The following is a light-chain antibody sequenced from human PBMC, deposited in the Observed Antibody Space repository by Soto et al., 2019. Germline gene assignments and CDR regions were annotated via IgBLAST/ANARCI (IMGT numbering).Light chain of an antibody. CDR1: SSNIGSNT. V-gene: IGLV1-44*01. Sequence: QSVLTQPPSASGTPGQRVTISCSGSSSNIGSNTVNWYQQLPGTAPKLLIYSNIQRPSGVPDRFSGSKSGTSASLAISGLQSEDEADYYCAAWDDSLNGSYVFGTGTKLTVL. CDR3: AAWDDSLNGSYV. J-gene: IGLJ1*01. CDR2: SNI.